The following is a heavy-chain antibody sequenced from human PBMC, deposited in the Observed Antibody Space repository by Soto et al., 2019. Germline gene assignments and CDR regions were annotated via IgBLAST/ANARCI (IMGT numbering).Heavy chain of an antibody. CDR1: GGTFNTNV. Sequence: ASVKVSCKTSGGTFNTNVISWVRQAPGQELEWMGGIVPMFHTANYAKKFQGRVTITADESRSTAYMEVNSLRSDDTAVYYCARGGRVVVTALSPYYYAMDVWGQGTTVTVSS. D-gene: IGHD2-21*02. CDR3: ARGGRVVVTALSPYYYAMDV. CDR2: IVPMFHTA. J-gene: IGHJ6*02. V-gene: IGHV1-69*13.